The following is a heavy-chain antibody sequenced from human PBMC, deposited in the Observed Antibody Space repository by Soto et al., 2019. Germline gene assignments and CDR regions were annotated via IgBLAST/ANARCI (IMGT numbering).Heavy chain of an antibody. CDR2: VIPRFRTA. CDR1: GGTFSNSP. V-gene: IGHV1-69*05. Sequence: ASVKVSCKSSGGTFSNSPISWVRQAPGQGLEWMGGVIPRFRTANYAQKFQGRVTITRDASASTAYMELSSLRSEDTAVYYCARGPNYYDSSGYYRGPDWYFDLWGRGTLVTVS. D-gene: IGHD3-22*01. CDR3: ARGPNYYDSSGYYRGPDWYFDL. J-gene: IGHJ2*01.